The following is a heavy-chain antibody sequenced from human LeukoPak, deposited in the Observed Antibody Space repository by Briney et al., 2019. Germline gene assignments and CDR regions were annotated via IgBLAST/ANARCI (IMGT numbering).Heavy chain of an antibody. J-gene: IGHJ4*02. CDR3: ARDRGYSTFDF. V-gene: IGHV3-7*04. D-gene: IGHD4-11*01. Sequence: GGSLRLSRAASGFTFSSYWMSWVRQAPGKGLEWVANINQDESEENFVDSVKGRFSISRDNAKRSLYLQMNSLRAEDTAMYYCARDRGYSTFDFWGQGTLVTVSS. CDR1: GFTFSSYW. CDR2: INQDESEE.